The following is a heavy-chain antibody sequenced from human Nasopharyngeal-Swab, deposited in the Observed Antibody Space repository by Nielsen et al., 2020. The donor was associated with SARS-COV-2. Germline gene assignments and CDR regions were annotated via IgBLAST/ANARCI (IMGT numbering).Heavy chain of an antibody. CDR3: ASGDGSYYSYYYYMDV. V-gene: IGHV3-13*01. CDR1: GLTFSSYD. J-gene: IGHJ6*03. Sequence: GESLKIFCAASGLTFSSYDMHWVRQATGKGLEWVSAIATAGDTYYPGSVKGRFTITRENAKNSLYLQMNSLRAGDTAVYYCASGDGSYYSYYYYMDVWGKGTTVTVSS. D-gene: IGHD1-26*01. CDR2: IATAGDT.